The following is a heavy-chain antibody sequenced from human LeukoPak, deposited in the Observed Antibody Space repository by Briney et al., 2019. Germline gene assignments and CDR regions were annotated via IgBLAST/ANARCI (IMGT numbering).Heavy chain of an antibody. J-gene: IGHJ4*02. Sequence: GGFLRLSCAASGFTFRSYGMHWGRQAPGKGLEWVAVIWYDGSNKYYADSVKGRFTISRDNSKNTLYLQMNSLRAEDTAVYYCARVGGSYFDYWGQGTLVTVSS. CDR3: ARVGGSYFDY. D-gene: IGHD3-10*01. CDR2: IWYDGSNK. CDR1: GFTFRSYG. V-gene: IGHV3-33*01.